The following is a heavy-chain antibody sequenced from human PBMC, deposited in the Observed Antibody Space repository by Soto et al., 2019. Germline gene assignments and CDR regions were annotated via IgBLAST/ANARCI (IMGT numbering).Heavy chain of an antibody. CDR2: IFRSGMT. CDR1: GDSINSYY. J-gene: IGHJ6*03. V-gene: IGHV4-59*08. Sequence: QVQLQESGPGLVKPSETLSLTCTVSGDSINSYYWTWIRQPPGKGLEWIGYIFRSGMTNYNPALNSRVTMLIDTSKNQFSLQLNSVTAADTAVYYCARRIRDFYYMDIWGKGTTVTVSS. CDR3: ARRIRDFYYMDI. D-gene: IGHD2-21*01.